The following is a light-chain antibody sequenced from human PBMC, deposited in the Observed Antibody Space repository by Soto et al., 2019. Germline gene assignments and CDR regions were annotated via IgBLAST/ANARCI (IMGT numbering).Light chain of an antibody. CDR1: SSDVGGYNH. CDR2: EVR. V-gene: IGLV2-14*01. Sequence: QSALTQPASVSGSPGQSIPISCTGTSSDVGGYNHVSWYQQHPGKAPKLIIYEVRNRPSGVSNRLSGSKSGNTASLTISGLQADDEADYYCCSYTSSSIRVFGGGTKVTVL. J-gene: IGLJ3*02. CDR3: CSYTSSSIRV.